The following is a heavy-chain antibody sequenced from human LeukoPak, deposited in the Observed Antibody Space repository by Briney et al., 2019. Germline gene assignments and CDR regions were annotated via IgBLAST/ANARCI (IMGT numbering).Heavy chain of an antibody. D-gene: IGHD1-26*01. J-gene: IGHJ3*02. CDR3: ARGVGWSGSPGTAFDI. CDR2: ISSSGSTI. CDR1: GFTFSSYE. Sequence: PGGSLRLSCAASGFTFSSYEMNWVRLAPGKGLEWDSYISSSGSTIYYADSVKGRFTISRDNAKNSLYLQMNSLRAEDTAVYYCARGVGWSGSPGTAFDIWGQGTMVTVSS. V-gene: IGHV3-48*03.